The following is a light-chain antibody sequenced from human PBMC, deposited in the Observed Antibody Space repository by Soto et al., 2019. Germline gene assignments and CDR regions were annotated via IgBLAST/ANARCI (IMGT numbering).Light chain of an antibody. CDR2: DAS. Sequence: EIVLTQSPATLSLSPGERATLSCRASQSVSSYLAWYQQKPGQAPRLLIYDASNRATGIPARFSGSGSGTDFTLIIISLEPEDFAVYYCHQRSNWPLYTFGQGTKLEIK. CDR3: HQRSNWPLYT. V-gene: IGKV3-11*01. CDR1: QSVSSY. J-gene: IGKJ2*01.